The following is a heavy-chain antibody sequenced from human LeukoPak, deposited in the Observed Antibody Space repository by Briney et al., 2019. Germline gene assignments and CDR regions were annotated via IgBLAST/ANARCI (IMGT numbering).Heavy chain of an antibody. Sequence: GGALRLSCAASGFTFSSYGMHWVRQAPGKGLEWVAVIWYDGSNNYYADSVKGRFTISRDNSKNTLYLQMNSLRAEDTAVYYCARNSVGAANFDYWGQGTLVTVSS. J-gene: IGHJ4*02. CDR1: GFTFSSYG. D-gene: IGHD1-26*01. V-gene: IGHV3-33*01. CDR2: IWYDGSNN. CDR3: ARNSVGAANFDY.